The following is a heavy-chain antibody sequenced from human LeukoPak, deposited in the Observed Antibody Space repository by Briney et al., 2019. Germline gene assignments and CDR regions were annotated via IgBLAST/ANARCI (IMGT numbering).Heavy chain of an antibody. J-gene: IGHJ4*02. CDR3: ARGRITIFGVVIDFDY. CDR2: IYHSGST. Sequence: SETLSLTCTVSGYSISSGYYWGWIRQPPGKGLEWIGSIYHSGSTYYNPSLKSRVTISVDTSKNQFSLKLSSVTAADTAVYYCARGRITIFGVVIDFDYWGQGTLVTVSS. D-gene: IGHD3-3*01. V-gene: IGHV4-38-2*02. CDR1: GYSISSGYY.